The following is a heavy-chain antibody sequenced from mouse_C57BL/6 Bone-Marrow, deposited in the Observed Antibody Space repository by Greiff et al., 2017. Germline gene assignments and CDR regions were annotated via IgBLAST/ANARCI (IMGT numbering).Heavy chain of an antibody. CDR2: IYPGSGSI. V-gene: IGHV1-62-2*01. CDR3: ARHKDEAGTGWYFDV. Sequence: QVQLKEPGAELVKPGASVKLSCKASGYTFTEYTIHWVKQRSGQGLEWIGWIYPGSGSIKYNEKFKDKATLTADKSSSTVYMELSSLTTEDSAVYYCARHKDEAGTGWYFDVWGTGTTVTVSS. J-gene: IGHJ1*03. D-gene: IGHD4-1*01. CDR1: GYTFTEYT.